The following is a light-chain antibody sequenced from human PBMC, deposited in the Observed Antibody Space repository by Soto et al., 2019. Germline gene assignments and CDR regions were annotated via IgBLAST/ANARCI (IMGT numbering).Light chain of an antibody. CDR1: SSVVGGYEY. J-gene: IGLJ2*01. CDR3: SSYTAGRTLV. CDR2: HVG. V-gene: IGLV2-11*01. Sequence: QSVLTQPRSVSGSPGQSVTISCSGTSSVVGGYEYVSWYQQHPGKAPRLLIYHVGQRPSGVPDRFSGSKSDTTASLTISGLQADDEAEYFCSSYTAGRTLVFGGGTKVTVL.